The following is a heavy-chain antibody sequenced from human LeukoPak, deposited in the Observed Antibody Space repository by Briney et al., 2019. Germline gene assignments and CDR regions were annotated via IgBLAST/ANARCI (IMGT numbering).Heavy chain of an antibody. CDR2: IYSSGST. Sequence: SETLSLTCAVYGGSFSGFYWSWIRQPPGKGLEWIGYIYSSGSTNYNPSLKSRVTLSLDTSKNQFSLKLSFVTAADTAVYYCAGHGGDRYYDSRSPVDYWGQGTLVTVSS. CDR1: GGSFSGFY. J-gene: IGHJ4*02. D-gene: IGHD3-22*01. V-gene: IGHV4-59*08. CDR3: AGHGGDRYYDSRSPVDY.